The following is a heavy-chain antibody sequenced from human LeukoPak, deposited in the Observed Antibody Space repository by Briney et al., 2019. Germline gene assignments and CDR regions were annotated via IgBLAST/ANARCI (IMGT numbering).Heavy chain of an antibody. CDR3: ASYLRYYDIMTGYIKPSGSDY. CDR1: GYTFTSYG. J-gene: IGHJ4*02. V-gene: IGHV1-18*01. D-gene: IGHD3-9*01. Sequence: ASVKVSCKASGYTFTSYGISWVRQAPGQGLEWMGWISAYNGNTNYAQKLQGRVTMTTDTSTSTAYMELRRLRSNHRAGYYCASYLRYYDIMTGYIKPSGSDYWGQGTLVTVSS. CDR2: ISAYNGNT.